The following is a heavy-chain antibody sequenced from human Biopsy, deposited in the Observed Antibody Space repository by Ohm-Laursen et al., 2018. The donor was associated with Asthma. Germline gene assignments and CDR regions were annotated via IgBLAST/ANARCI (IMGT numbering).Heavy chain of an antibody. CDR3: AKARIHHFYDSSGYYQHD. Sequence: SLRLSCAASGFIISDSYMSWIRLAPGKGLEWVSYISSSSSYTNYADSVKGRFTISRDNAKNTLYLQMNSLRAEDTAVYYCAKARIHHFYDSSGYYQHDWGQGTLVTVSS. CDR2: ISSSSSYT. V-gene: IGHV3-11*06. D-gene: IGHD3-22*01. J-gene: IGHJ4*02. CDR1: GFIISDSY.